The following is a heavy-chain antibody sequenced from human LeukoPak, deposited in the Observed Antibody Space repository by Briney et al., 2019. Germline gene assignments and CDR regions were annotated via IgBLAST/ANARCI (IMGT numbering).Heavy chain of an antibody. V-gene: IGHV1-69*13. Sequence: SVKVSCKASGGTFSSYAISWVRQAPGQGLEWMGGIIPIFGTANYAQKFQGRVTITADESTSTAYMELSSLRSEDTAVYYCARDFDSGSYGFDYWGQGTLVTVSS. J-gene: IGHJ4*02. CDR3: ARDFDSGSYGFDY. CDR2: IIPIFGTA. CDR1: GGTFSSYA. D-gene: IGHD1-26*01.